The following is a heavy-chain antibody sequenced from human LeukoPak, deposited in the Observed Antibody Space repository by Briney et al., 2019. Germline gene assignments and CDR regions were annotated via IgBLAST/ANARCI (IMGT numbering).Heavy chain of an antibody. J-gene: IGHJ4*02. Sequence: PGGSLRLSCAASGLTPSDYYISWIRQAPGKGLEWVSYISSSSSYTNYADSVKGRFTFSRDNAKNSLYLQMNSLRAEDTAVYYCARVGSSWNFDYWGQGTLVTVFS. V-gene: IGHV3-11*06. CDR1: GLTPSDYY. D-gene: IGHD6-13*01. CDR2: ISSSSSYT. CDR3: ARVGSSWNFDY.